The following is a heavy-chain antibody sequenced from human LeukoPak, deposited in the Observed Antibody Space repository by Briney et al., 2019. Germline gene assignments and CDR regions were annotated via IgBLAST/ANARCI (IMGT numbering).Heavy chain of an antibody. V-gene: IGHV4-4*07. CDR3: ASHKVGATNSGDY. CDR2: IYTSEST. Sequence: SETLSPTCTVSGGSISSYYWSWIRQPAGKGLEWIGRIYTSESTNYNPSLKSRVTMSVDTSKNQFSLKLSSVTAADTAVYYCASHKVGATNSGDYWGQGTLVTVSS. J-gene: IGHJ4*02. CDR1: GGSISSYY. D-gene: IGHD1-26*01.